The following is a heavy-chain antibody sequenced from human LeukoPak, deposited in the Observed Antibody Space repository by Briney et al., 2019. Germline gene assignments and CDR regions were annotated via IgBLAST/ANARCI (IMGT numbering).Heavy chain of an antibody. J-gene: IGHJ6*03. CDR1: GFTFSNYG. CDR2: IWSDGTNK. D-gene: IGHD3-16*01. V-gene: IGHV3-33*01. CDR3: ARVAGGNPNYYYYMDV. Sequence: PGGSLRLSCAASGFTFSNYGMHWVRQAPGKGLEWVAVIWSDGTNKHYADSVKGRFTISRDNSKNTLYLQMNSLRADDTAVYYCARVAGGNPNYYYYMDVWGKGTTVTVSS.